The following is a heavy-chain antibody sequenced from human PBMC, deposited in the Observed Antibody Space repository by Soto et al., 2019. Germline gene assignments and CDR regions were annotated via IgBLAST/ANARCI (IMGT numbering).Heavy chain of an antibody. CDR3: TKYRRTDAEGYSFDY. CDR2: IHYSGNT. V-gene: IGHV4-59*01. Sequence: PSETLSLTCTVSGGSISGSYWIWIRQTPGKVLEWVGSIHYSGNTNYNPSLKSRVTMSVDSAKNQFSLQLSSVTAADTAVYFCTKYRRTDAEGYSFDYWGQGALVTVSS. D-gene: IGHD2-15*01. J-gene: IGHJ4*02. CDR1: GGSISGSY.